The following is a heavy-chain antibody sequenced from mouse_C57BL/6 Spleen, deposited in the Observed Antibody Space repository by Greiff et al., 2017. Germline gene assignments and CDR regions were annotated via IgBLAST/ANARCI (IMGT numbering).Heavy chain of an antibody. Sequence: QVQLQQPGTELVKPGASVKLSCKASGYTFTSYWMHWVKQRPGQGLEWIGNINPSNGGTNYNEKFKSKATLTVDKYATTAYMQLSSLTSEDSAVYYCARGGGLLRGNFDYWGQGTTLTVSS. J-gene: IGHJ2*01. D-gene: IGHD1-1*01. CDR1: GYTFTSYW. CDR3: ARGGGLLRGNFDY. V-gene: IGHV1-53*01. CDR2: INPSNGGT.